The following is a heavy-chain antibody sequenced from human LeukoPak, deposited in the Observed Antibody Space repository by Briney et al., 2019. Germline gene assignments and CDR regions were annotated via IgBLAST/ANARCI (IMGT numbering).Heavy chain of an antibody. D-gene: IGHD2-21*01. CDR2: INHSGST. CDR3: ARGQGVNYFDY. V-gene: IGHV4-34*01. J-gene: IGHJ4*02. CDR1: GGSFSGYY. Sequence: SETLSLTCAVYGGSFSGYYWSWIRQPPGKGLEWIGEINHSGSTNYNPSLKSRVTISVDTSKNQFSLNLSSVTAADTAVYYCARGQGVNYFDYWGQGTLVTVSS.